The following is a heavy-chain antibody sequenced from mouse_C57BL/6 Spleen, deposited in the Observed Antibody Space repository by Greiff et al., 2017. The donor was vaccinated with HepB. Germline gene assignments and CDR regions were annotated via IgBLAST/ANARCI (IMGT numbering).Heavy chain of an antibody. CDR1: GYTFTSYW. Sequence: QVQLQQPGTELVKPGASVKLSCKASGYTFTSYWMHWVKQRPGQGLEWIGNINPSNGGTNYNEKFKSKATLTVDKSSSTAYMQLSSLTSEDSAVYYCARVGFNGDGYYPRDYWGQGTSVTVSS. D-gene: IGHD2-3*01. CDR2: INPSNGGT. CDR3: ARVGFNGDGYYPRDY. J-gene: IGHJ4*01. V-gene: IGHV1-53*01.